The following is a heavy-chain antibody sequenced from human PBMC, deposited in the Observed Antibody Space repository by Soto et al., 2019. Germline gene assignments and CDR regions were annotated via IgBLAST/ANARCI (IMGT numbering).Heavy chain of an antibody. CDR2: INAGNGNT. V-gene: IGHV1-3*05. CDR1: GYTFTSYA. CDR3: ARGSGYYYWDDY. Sequence: QVQLVQSGAEEKKPGASVKVSCKASGYTFTSYAMHWVRQAPGQRLEWMGWINAGNGNTKYSQKLQGRVTITRDTSASTAYMEPSSLRSEDTAVYYCARGSGYYYWDDYWGQGTLVTVSS. J-gene: IGHJ4*02. D-gene: IGHD3-22*01.